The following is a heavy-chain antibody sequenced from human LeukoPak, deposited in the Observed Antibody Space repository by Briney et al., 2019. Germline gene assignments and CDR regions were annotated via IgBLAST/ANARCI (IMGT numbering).Heavy chain of an antibody. Sequence: GRSLRLSCAASGFTFSSYAMHWVRQAPGKGLEWVAVISYDGSNKYYADSVKGRFTISRDNSKSTLYLQMNSLRAEDTAVYYCARDGGLYSSSDPFDYWGQGTLVTVSS. J-gene: IGHJ4*02. CDR1: GFTFSSYA. V-gene: IGHV3-30-3*01. D-gene: IGHD6-6*01. CDR3: ARDGGLYSSSDPFDY. CDR2: ISYDGSNK.